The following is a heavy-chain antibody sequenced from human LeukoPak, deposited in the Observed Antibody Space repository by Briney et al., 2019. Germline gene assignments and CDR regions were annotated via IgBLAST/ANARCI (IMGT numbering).Heavy chain of an antibody. CDR2: IYYSGST. D-gene: IGHD3-10*01. V-gene: IGHV4-39*01. CDR1: GGSISSSSYY. Sequence: SETLSLTCTVSGGSISSSSYYWGWIRQPPGKGLEWIGSIYYSGSTYYNPSLKSRVTISVDTSKNQFSLKLSSVTAADTAVYYCMVRGNTYYYYGMDVWGQGTTVTVSS. CDR3: MVRGNTYYYYGMDV. J-gene: IGHJ6*02.